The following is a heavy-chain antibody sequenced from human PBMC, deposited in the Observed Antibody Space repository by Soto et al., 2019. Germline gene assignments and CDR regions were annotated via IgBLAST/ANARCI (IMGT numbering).Heavy chain of an antibody. CDR3: TTGIPNGSLPHGAFDI. CDR1: GFTFSNAW. Sequence: GGSLRLSCAASGFTFSNAWMSWVRQAPGKGLEWVGRIKSKTDGGTTDYAAPVKGRFTISRDDSKNTLYLQMNSLKTEDTAVYYCTTGIPNGSLPHGAFDIWGKGPMVTVSS. J-gene: IGHJ3*02. CDR2: IKSKTDGGTT. D-gene: IGHD2-8*01. V-gene: IGHV3-15*01.